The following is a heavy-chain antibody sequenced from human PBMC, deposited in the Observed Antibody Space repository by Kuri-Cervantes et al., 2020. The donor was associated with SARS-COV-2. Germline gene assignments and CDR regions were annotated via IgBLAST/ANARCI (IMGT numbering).Heavy chain of an antibody. Sequence: SETLSLTCTVSGGSISSYYWTWIRQSPGKGLEWIGYIYHTGSPTYSPSLKSRVTISLDKPKNQFSLRLTSVTAADTAVYYCARSPYDFWSGSWGWGQGTLVTVSS. CDR3: ARSPYDFWSGSWG. D-gene: IGHD3-3*01. CDR1: GGSISSYY. V-gene: IGHV4-59*03. CDR2: IYHTGSP. J-gene: IGHJ4*02.